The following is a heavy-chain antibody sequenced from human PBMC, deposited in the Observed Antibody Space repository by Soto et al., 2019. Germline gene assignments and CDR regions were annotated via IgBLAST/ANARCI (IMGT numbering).Heavy chain of an antibody. V-gene: IGHV4-4*07. CDR3: ARDYYGSASYDNYYYYGMDV. CDR1: GGSISSYY. CDR2: IYTSGST. D-gene: IGHD3-10*01. J-gene: IGHJ6*02. Sequence: KPSETLSLTCTVSGGSISSYYWSWIRQPAGKGLELIGRIYTSGSTNYSPSLKSRVTMLVDTSKNQFSLKLSSVTAADTAVYYCARDYYGSASYDNYYYYGMDVWGQGTTVTVSS.